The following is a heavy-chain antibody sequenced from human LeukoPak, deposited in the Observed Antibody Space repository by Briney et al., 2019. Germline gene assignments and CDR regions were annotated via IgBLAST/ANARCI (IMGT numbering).Heavy chain of an antibody. V-gene: IGHV3-48*01. Sequence: GGSLRLSCAASGFTFSSYSMNWVRQAPGKGLEWVSYISSSSTICYADSVKGRFTISRDNAKNSLYLQMNSLRAEDTAVYYCAREGPYDFWSGYDDAFDIWGQGTMVTVSS. CDR2: ISSSSTI. J-gene: IGHJ3*02. CDR1: GFTFSSYS. D-gene: IGHD3-3*01. CDR3: AREGPYDFWSGYDDAFDI.